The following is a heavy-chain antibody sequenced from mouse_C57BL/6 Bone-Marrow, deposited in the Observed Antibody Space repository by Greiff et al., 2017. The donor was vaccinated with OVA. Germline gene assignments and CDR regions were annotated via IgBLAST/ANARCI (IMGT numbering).Heavy chain of an antibody. D-gene: IGHD1-1*01. J-gene: IGHJ2*01. CDR3: ASSLYYYGSSSFDY. V-gene: IGHV1-64*01. Sequence: QVQLKQPGAELVKPGASVQLSCKASGYTFTSYWMHWVKQRPGQGLEWIGMIHPNSGSTNYNEKFKSKATLTVDKSSSTAYMQLSSLTSEDSAVYYCASSLYYYGSSSFDYWGQGTTLTVSS. CDR1: GYTFTSYW. CDR2: IHPNSGST.